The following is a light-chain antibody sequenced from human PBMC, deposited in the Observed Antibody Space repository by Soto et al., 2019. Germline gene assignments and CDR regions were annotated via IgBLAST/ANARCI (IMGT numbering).Light chain of an antibody. J-gene: IGKJ2*01. CDR1: QSVRPNF. CDR3: QQYGNSPKS. CDR2: GTS. Sequence: EIVLTQSPGTLSLSPWERVTLSCRASQSVRPNFLAWYQQKPGQAPRLLIYGTSSRPTGIPDRFSGSGSGTDFTLTISRLEPEDFAVYYCQQYGNSPKSFGQGTKLEIK. V-gene: IGKV3-20*01.